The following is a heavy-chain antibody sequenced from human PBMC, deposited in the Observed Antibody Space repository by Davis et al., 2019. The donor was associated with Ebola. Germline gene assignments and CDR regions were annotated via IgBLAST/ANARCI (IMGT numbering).Heavy chain of an antibody. Sequence: PGGSLRLSCAASGFTFSDHYMDWVRQAPGKGLEWVGRIRNKANSYTTEYAASVKGRFTISRDDSKSSLYLQMNSLKTEDTAVYYCARVNRIAAPGNKYFYYGMDVWGQGTTVTVSS. D-gene: IGHD6-13*01. J-gene: IGHJ6*02. V-gene: IGHV3-72*01. CDR2: IRNKANSYTT. CDR1: GFTFSDHY. CDR3: ARVNRIAAPGNKYFYYGMDV.